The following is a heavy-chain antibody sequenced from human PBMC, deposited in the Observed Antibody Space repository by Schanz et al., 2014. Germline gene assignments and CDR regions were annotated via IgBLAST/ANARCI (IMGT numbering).Heavy chain of an antibody. J-gene: IGHJ4*02. Sequence: VQLQQSGPGLVKPSDTLSLTCTVSGGSISRHYWSWIRQPPGKGLEWIGYIYDGGSAYYNPSLKSRVTISVDTSKNQCSLRLSSVTAADTAVYYCASKARYTYGYDYWGQGTLXTVSS. CDR1: GGSISRHY. CDR3: ASKARYTYGYDY. CDR2: IYDGGSA. V-gene: IGHV4-59*07. D-gene: IGHD5-18*01.